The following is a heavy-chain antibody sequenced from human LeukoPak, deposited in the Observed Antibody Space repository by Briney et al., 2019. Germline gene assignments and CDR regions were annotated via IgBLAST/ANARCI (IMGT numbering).Heavy chain of an antibody. Sequence: ASVKVFCKASGGTFSSYAISWVRQAPGQGLEWMGGIIPIFGTANYAQKFQGRVTITADESTSTAYMELSSLRSEDTAVYYCARDSGYDSNWFDPWGQGTLVTVSS. V-gene: IGHV1-69*13. CDR1: GGTFSSYA. D-gene: IGHD5-12*01. CDR2: IIPIFGTA. CDR3: ARDSGYDSNWFDP. J-gene: IGHJ5*02.